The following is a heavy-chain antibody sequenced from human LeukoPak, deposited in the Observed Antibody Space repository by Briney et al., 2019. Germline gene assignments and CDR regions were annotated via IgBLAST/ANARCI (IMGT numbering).Heavy chain of an antibody. Sequence: SETLSLTCTVSGGSISSSSYYWGWIRQPPGKGLEWIGSIYYSGSTYYNPPLKSRVTISVDTSKNQFSLKLSSVTAADTAVYYCARSGQWEPTFYYWGQGTLVTVSS. CDR1: GGSISSSSYY. J-gene: IGHJ4*02. V-gene: IGHV4-39*07. CDR2: IYYSGST. CDR3: ARSGQWEPTFYY. D-gene: IGHD1-26*01.